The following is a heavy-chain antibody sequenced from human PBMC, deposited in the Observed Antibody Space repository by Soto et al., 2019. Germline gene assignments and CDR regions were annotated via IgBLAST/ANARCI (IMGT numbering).Heavy chain of an antibody. Sequence: QVQLVQSGAEVKKPGASVKVSCKASGYTFTSYYMHWVRQAPGQGLEWMGIINPSGGSTSYAQKFQGRVTMTRDTSTSTVYMELSSLRSEDTAVYYYARDPSGRRSRWSFDYWGQGTLVTVSS. CDR1: GYTFTSYY. J-gene: IGHJ4*02. V-gene: IGHV1-46*01. D-gene: IGHD5-12*01. CDR3: ARDPSGRRSRWSFDY. CDR2: INPSGGST.